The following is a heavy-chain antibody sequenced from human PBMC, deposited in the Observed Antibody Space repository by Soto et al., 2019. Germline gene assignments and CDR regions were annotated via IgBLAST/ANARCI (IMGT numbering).Heavy chain of an antibody. CDR2: IIPVFGTP. J-gene: IGHJ6*02. CDR3: ARGDATKIVVTTYYAMDV. V-gene: IGHV1-69*12. CDR1: GGSLSNYG. D-gene: IGHD3-22*01. Sequence: QVQLVQSGAEVKKPGSSVKVSCKASGGSLSNYGISWVRQAPGQGLEWMGAIIPVFGTPNYAQKFQDRVMITADESTTTVYMEGRSLTSEDTAVYYCARGDATKIVVTTYYAMDVWGQGTTVTVSS.